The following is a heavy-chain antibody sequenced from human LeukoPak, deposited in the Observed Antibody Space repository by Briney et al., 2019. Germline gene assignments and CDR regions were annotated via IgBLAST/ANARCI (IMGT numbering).Heavy chain of an antibody. J-gene: IGHJ2*01. D-gene: IGHD3-22*01. CDR3: ARVVYYYDVSGYSFDL. CDR2: INHSGST. Sequence: SGTLSLTCAVYGGSFSGYYWSWIRQPPGKGLEWIGEINHSGSTNYNPSLKSRVTISVDTSRNQFSLKLSSVTAADTAVYYCARVVYYYDVSGYSFDLWGRGTLVTVSS. V-gene: IGHV4-34*01. CDR1: GGSFSGYY.